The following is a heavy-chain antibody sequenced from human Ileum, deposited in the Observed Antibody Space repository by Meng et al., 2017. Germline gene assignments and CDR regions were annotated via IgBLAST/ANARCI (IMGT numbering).Heavy chain of an antibody. Sequence: HVQLQPWGAGLLEPSETLALTCAVYGGSFSGYNWSWSRQPPGKGLEWIGEINHSGSTNYNPSLKSRVTISVDTSKNQFSLKLSSVTAADTAVYYCARGLGYNYGHQGLDYWGQATLVTVSS. D-gene: IGHD5-18*01. CDR3: ARGLGYNYGHQGLDY. CDR1: GGSFSGYN. V-gene: IGHV4-34*01. CDR2: INHSGST. J-gene: IGHJ4*02.